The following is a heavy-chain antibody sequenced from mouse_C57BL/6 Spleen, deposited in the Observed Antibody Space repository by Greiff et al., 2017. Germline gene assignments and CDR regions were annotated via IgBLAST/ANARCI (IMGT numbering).Heavy chain of an antibody. D-gene: IGHD4-1*01. CDR1: GFTFSSYA. V-gene: IGHV5-4*01. CDR3: ARDKLGKGYFDY. J-gene: IGHJ2*01. CDR2: ISDGGSYT. Sequence: EVHLVESGGGLVKPGGSLKLSCAASGFTFSSYAMSWVRQTPEKRLEWVATISDGGSYTYYTDNVKGRFTISRDNAKNNLYLQMSHLKSEDTAMYCCARDKLGKGYFDYWGQGTTVTVSS.